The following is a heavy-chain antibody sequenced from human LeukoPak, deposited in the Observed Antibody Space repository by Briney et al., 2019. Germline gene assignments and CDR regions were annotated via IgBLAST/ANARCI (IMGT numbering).Heavy chain of an antibody. CDR3: ARGLSGYYYYYYYMDV. D-gene: IGHD3-3*01. J-gene: IGHJ6*03. CDR2: MNPNSGNT. Sequence: ASVKVSCKASGYTFTSYDINWVRQATGQGLEWMGWMNPNSGNTGYAQKLQGRVTITRNTSISTAYMELSSLRSEDTAVYYCARGLSGYYYYYYYMDVWGKGTTVTVSS. V-gene: IGHV1-8*03. CDR1: GYTFTSYD.